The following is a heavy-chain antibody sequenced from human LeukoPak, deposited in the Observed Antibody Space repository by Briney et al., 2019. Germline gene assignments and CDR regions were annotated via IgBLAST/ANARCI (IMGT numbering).Heavy chain of an antibody. CDR3: ARHSRYQLHRRYFDY. V-gene: IGHV4-39*01. CDR1: GGSISSSSYY. Sequence: SETLSLTCTVSGGSISSSSYYWGWIRQPPGKGLEWIGEINHSGSTNYNPSLKSRVTISVDTSKNQFSLKLSSVTAADTAVYYCARHSRYQLHRRYFDYWGQGTLVTVSS. CDR2: INHSGST. J-gene: IGHJ4*02. D-gene: IGHD2-2*01.